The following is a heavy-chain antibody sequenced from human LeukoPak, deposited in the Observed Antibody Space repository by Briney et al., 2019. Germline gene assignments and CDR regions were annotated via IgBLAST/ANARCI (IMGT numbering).Heavy chain of an antibody. V-gene: IGHV4-31*11. CDR2: TSYSEGT. CDR1: VGSINSGNW. D-gene: IGHD1-26*01. Sequence: PSETLSLTCGVSVGSINSGNWWTWVRQSPGKGLEWIGFTSYSEGTYYNPSLMSRITISVDRSQNQFSLKMRDVTAADTAVYFCATADWESFYFDSWGQGALVAVSS. J-gene: IGHJ4*02. CDR3: ATADWESFYFDS.